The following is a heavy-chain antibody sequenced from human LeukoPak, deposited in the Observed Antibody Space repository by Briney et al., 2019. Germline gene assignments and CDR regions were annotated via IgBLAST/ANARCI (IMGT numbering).Heavy chain of an antibody. CDR2: IYPGDSDT. CDR1: GYTFTSYW. D-gene: IGHD6-13*01. Sequence: GESLKISCQGSGYTFTSYWIGWVRQMPVKGLEWMGSIYPGDSDTKYSPSFQGQVTISVDKSINTAYLQWSSLKASDTAIYYCARVKQAVALVDVFDIWGQGTMVTVSS. J-gene: IGHJ3*02. CDR3: ARVKQAVALVDVFDI. V-gene: IGHV5-51*01.